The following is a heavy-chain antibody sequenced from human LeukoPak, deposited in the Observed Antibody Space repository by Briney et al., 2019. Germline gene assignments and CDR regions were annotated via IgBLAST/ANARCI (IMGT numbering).Heavy chain of an antibody. Sequence: GGSLRLSCAASGFTFSSSAMSWVRQAPGKGLEWVSSISGSGGSPYYADSVKGRFTISRDNSKNTLYLQMNSLRAEDSAIYYCAKDRTGTTGADWFDPWGQGTLVTVSS. V-gene: IGHV3-23*01. CDR2: ISGSGGSP. CDR3: AKDRTGTTGADWFDP. CDR1: GFTFSSSA. D-gene: IGHD1-1*01. J-gene: IGHJ5*02.